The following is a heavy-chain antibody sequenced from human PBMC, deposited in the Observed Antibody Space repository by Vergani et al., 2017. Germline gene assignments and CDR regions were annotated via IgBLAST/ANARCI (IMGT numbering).Heavy chain of an antibody. D-gene: IGHD2/OR15-2a*01. J-gene: IGHJ4*02. CDR1: GSSIRSGSYY. V-gene: IGHV4-61*02. CDR2: IHTSGST. CDR3: ARDRANFIDY. Sequence: QVQLQESGPGLVKPSQTLSLTCTVSGSSIRSGSYYWSWIRQPAGKGLEWIGRIHTSGSTNYSPSLMSRVTISVDTSKKQFSLRLSSVTAADTAVYYCARDRANFIDYWGQGSLVTVSS.